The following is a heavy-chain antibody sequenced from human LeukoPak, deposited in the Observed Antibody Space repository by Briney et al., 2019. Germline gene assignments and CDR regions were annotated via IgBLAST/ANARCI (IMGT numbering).Heavy chain of an antibody. J-gene: IGHJ4*02. CDR2: ISSSSSYI. D-gene: IGHD6-13*01. V-gene: IGHV3-21*01. CDR1: GFTFSSYS. Sequence: KSGGSLRLSCAASGFTFSSYSMNWVRQAPGKGLEWVSSISSSSSYIYYADSVKGRFTISRDNAKNSLYLQMNSLRAEDTAVYYCASPSSSWYPYYFDYWGQGTLVIVSS. CDR3: ASPSSSWYPYYFDY.